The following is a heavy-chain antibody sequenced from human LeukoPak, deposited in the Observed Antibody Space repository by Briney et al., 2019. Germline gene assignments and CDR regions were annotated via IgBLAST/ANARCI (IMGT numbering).Heavy chain of an antibody. Sequence: PGGSLRLSCAVSGFIFSDYYMSWIRQAPGKGLEWVSAISGSGGSTYYADSVKGRFTISRDNSKNTLYLQMNSLRAEDTAVYYCAKSHHVTAIDYWGQGTLVTVSS. CDR2: ISGSGGST. V-gene: IGHV3-23*01. J-gene: IGHJ4*02. CDR3: AKSHHVTAIDY. D-gene: IGHD2-21*02. CDR1: GFIFSDYY.